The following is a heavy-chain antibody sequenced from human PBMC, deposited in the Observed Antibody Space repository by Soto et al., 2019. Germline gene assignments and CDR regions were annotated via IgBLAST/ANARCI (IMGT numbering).Heavy chain of an antibody. CDR2: IYYSGST. CDR3: ARAPSSGRVWFDP. D-gene: IGHD6-19*01. J-gene: IGHJ5*02. V-gene: IGHV4-31*03. CDR1: GGSISSGGYY. Sequence: SETLSLTCTVSGGSISSGGYYWSWIRQHPGKGLEWIGYIYYSGSTYYNPSFKSRVTISVDTSKNQFSLKLSSVTAADTAVYYCARAPSSGRVWFDPWGQGTLVTVSS.